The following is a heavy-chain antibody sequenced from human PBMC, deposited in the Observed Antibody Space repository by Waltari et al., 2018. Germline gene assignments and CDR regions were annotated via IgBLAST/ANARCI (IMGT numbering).Heavy chain of an antibody. Sequence: ELHLEQSGAEVKRPGESLKSSVNVSGAGFAMTWIGWVRQMPGKGLEWMGVIYPGDSNTKYSLSFQGQVTISADTSISTAYLQWSSLKASDTAIYFCARQNIHSYGYGYFDFWGQGTLVTVSS. V-gene: IGHV5-51*01. CDR2: IYPGDSNT. CDR3: ARQNIHSYGYGYFDF. CDR1: GAGFAMTW. D-gene: IGHD5-18*01. J-gene: IGHJ4*02.